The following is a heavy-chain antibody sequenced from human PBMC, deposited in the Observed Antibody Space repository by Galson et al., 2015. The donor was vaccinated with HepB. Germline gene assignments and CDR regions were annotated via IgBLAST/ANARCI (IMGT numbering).Heavy chain of an antibody. CDR3: ARGLTSSGCYFDY. CDR1: GFIFSNYW. V-gene: IGHV3-7*03. J-gene: IGHJ4*02. CDR2: IKEDGTEK. D-gene: IGHD3-22*01. Sequence: SLRLSCAASGFIFSNYWMSWVRQAPGKGLEWVANIKEDGTEKYYVDSVKGRFTMSRDNSKNTLYLQMNSLRAEDTAVYYCARGLTSSGCYFDYWGQGTLVTVSS.